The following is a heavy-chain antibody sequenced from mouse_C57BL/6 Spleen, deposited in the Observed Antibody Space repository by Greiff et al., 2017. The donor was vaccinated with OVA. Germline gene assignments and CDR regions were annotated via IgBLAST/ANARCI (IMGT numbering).Heavy chain of an antibody. Sequence: VQLQQSGPELVKPGASVKMSCKASGYTFTDYNMHWVKQSHGKSLEWIGYINPNNGGTSYNQKFKGKATLTVNTSSSTAYMELRSLTSEDSAVYYCARNTYYSLYYFDYWGQGTTLTVSS. D-gene: IGHD2-12*01. CDR2: INPNNGGT. J-gene: IGHJ2*01. CDR3: ARNTYYSLYYFDY. CDR1: GYTFTDYN. V-gene: IGHV1-22*01.